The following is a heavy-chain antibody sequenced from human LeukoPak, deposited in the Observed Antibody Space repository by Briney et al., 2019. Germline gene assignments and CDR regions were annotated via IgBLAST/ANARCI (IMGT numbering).Heavy chain of an antibody. J-gene: IGHJ6*02. CDR3: ARCYTYGTTWFGGLDV. Sequence: GGSLRLSCPASGFTFSSSAMTWVPQVLGKGLEWFSTTGVSGSYYADSVKGRFTISRDNSKNTLYLQMNSLRAEDTAVYYCARCYTYGTTWFGGLDVWGQGTTVTVSS. CDR1: GFTFSSSA. D-gene: IGHD3-10*01. V-gene: IGHV3-23*01. CDR2: TGVSGS.